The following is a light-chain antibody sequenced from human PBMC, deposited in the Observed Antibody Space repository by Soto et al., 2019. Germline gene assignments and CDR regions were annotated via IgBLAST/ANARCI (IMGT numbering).Light chain of an antibody. J-gene: IGLJ3*02. Sequence: QSALTQPASLSGSPGQSITISCTGTSRDVGTYRYVSWYQQHPGKAPKLITYEGNKRPSGVSNRFSGSKSGNTASLTISGLQAEDEADYYCCSYADPPSWVFGGGTKLTVL. CDR2: EGN. CDR1: SRDVGTYRY. V-gene: IGLV2-23*01. CDR3: CSYADPPSWV.